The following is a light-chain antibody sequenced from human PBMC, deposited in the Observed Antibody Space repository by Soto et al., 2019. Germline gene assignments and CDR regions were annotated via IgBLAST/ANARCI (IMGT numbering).Light chain of an antibody. CDR1: SSDFGIYNS. J-gene: IGLJ1*01. V-gene: IGLV2-14*03. CDR2: DVS. Sequence: QSVLNQPASVSGSPGQSITISCTGTSSDFGIYNSVSWYQHYAGRAPRLMIHDVSNRPSGVSDRFSGSKSGNTASLTISGLQAEDEADYYCSSYTSSRSYVFGSGTTVTVL. CDR3: SSYTSSRSYV.